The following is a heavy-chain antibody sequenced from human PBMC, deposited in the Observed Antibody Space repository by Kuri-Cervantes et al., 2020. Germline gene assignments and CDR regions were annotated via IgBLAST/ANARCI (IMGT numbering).Heavy chain of an antibody. Sequence: GESLKISCAASGFTFSSYGMHWVRQAPGKGLEWVAVISYDGSNKYYADSVKGRFTISRDNSKNTLYLQMNSLRAEDTAVYYCAKTATTYYYDSSGYYEDYWGQGTLVTDSS. CDR3: AKTATTYYYDSSGYYEDY. CDR1: GFTFSSYG. J-gene: IGHJ4*02. CDR2: ISYDGSNK. V-gene: IGHV3-30*18. D-gene: IGHD3-22*01.